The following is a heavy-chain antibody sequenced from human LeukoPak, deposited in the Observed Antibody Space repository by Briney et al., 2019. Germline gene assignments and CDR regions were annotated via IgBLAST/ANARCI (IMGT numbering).Heavy chain of an antibody. Sequence: PSETLSLTCTVSGGSISGSCCYWGWLRQTPGKDLEWIGSTSYSGSTHYNPSFKSRVTVSVDTSKNQFFLNLSSVTAADTAVYYCSRTTGDSAIIAAHWGQGTLVTVSS. CDR2: TSYSGST. CDR3: SRTTGDSAIIAAH. CDR1: GGSISGSCCY. V-gene: IGHV4-39*01. J-gene: IGHJ4*02. D-gene: IGHD3-16*01.